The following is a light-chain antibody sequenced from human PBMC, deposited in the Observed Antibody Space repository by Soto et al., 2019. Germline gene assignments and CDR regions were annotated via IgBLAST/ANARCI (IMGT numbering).Light chain of an antibody. V-gene: IGKV1-39*01. CDR3: QQSYSTPPT. CDR1: QSISSY. CDR2: AAS. Sequence: DVQRSQSPSSLSAAVGERVTITCRASQSISSYLNWYQQKPGKAPKLLIYAASSLQSGVPSRFSGSGSGTDLTLTISSLQPEDFATYYCQQSYSTPPTFGQGTKVDIK. J-gene: IGKJ1*01.